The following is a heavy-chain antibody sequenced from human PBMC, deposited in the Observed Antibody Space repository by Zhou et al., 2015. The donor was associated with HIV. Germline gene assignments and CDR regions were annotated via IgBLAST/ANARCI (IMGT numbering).Heavy chain of an antibody. CDR3: ARDRVVVVVAATQGNWFDP. D-gene: IGHD2-15*01. Sequence: QVQLVQSGAEVKKPGSSVKVSCKASGGTFSSYAISWVRQAPGQGLEWMGGIIPIFGTANYAQKFQGRVTITADESTSTAYMELSSLRSEDTAVYYCARDRVVVVVAATQGNWFDPWGQGTLVTVSS. CDR2: IIPIFGTA. J-gene: IGHJ5*02. V-gene: IGHV1-69*01. CDR1: GGTFSSYA.